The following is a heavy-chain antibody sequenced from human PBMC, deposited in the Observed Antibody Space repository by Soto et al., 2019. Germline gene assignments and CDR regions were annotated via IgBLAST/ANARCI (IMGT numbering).Heavy chain of an antibody. Sequence: QIQLLQSGAEVKKPGASVKVTCKASGYTFRNFGISWVRQAPGQGLEWMGWISAYNANANYAQKFQGRSTITAETSKSTPYMELRSLRSDDTAVYYCARENSYFDYWGQGTLVTASS. CDR2: ISAYNANA. CDR1: GYTFRNFG. J-gene: IGHJ4*02. V-gene: IGHV1-18*01. CDR3: ARENSYFDY.